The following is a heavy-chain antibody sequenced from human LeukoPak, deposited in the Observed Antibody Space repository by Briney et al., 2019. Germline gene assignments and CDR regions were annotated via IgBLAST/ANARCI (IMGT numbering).Heavy chain of an antibody. D-gene: IGHD3-22*01. Sequence: ASVKVSCKASGYTFTNYAIHWVRQAPGQRLEWMGWIHAGNGNTEYSQKFQGRVTITRDTSASTAYMELSSLRSEDTAMYYCAMRKPYDSSGPFDYWGQGTLVTVPS. CDR2: IHAGNGNT. V-gene: IGHV1-3*01. CDR3: AMRKPYDSSGPFDY. CDR1: GYTFTNYA. J-gene: IGHJ4*02.